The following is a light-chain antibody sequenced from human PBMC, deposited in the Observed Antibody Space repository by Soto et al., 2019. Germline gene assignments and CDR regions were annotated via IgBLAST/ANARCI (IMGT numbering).Light chain of an antibody. Sequence: DIVMTQSPDSLAVSLGERATINCKSSQSVLYSSNNKNYLAWYQQKPGQPPKLLIYWASTRESGVPDRFSGSGSGTDFTLTISSLQAEYVAVYYCQQYYSTLWTFGQGTKVEIK. J-gene: IGKJ1*01. V-gene: IGKV4-1*01. CDR1: QSVLYSSNNKNY. CDR2: WAS. CDR3: QQYYSTLWT.